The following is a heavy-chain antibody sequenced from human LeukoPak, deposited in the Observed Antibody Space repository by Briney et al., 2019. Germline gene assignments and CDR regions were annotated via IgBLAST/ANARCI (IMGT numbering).Heavy chain of an antibody. CDR3: ARVRLRWLDY. Sequence: SETLSLTCTVSGGSISSSSYYWGWIRQPPGKGLEWIGSIYYSGSSYYNPSLKSRVTISVATSKNQFSLKLSSVTAADTAVYYCARVRLRWLDYWGQGTVVSVSS. CDR1: GGSISSSSYY. CDR2: IYYSGSS. J-gene: IGHJ4*02. D-gene: IGHD4-23*01. V-gene: IGHV4-39*07.